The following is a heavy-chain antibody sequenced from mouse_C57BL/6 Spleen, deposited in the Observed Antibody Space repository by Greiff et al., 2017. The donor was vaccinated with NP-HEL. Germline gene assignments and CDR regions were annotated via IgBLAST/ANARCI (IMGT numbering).Heavy chain of an antibody. CDR2: IHPNSGST. J-gene: IGHJ3*01. CDR1: GYTFTSYW. CDR3: ARSGDSDDWFAY. D-gene: IGHD2-4*01. Sequence: QVHVKQPGAELVKPGASVKLSCKASGYTFTSYWMHWVKQRPGQGLEWIGMIHPNSGSTNYNEKFKSKATLTVDKSSSTAYMQLSSLTSEDSAVYYCARSGDSDDWFAYWGQGTLVTVSA. V-gene: IGHV1-64*01.